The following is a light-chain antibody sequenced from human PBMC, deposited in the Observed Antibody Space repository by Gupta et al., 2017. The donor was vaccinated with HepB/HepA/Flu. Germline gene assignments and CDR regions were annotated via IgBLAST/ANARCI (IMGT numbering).Light chain of an antibody. CDR3: SSYTSSSTLDV. J-gene: IGLJ1*01. CDR1: SSDVGGYNY. CDR2: DVS. V-gene: IGLV2-14*01. Sequence: QSALTQPASVSGSPGPSTTISCTGTSSDVGGYNYVSWYQQHPGKAPKLMIYDVSNRPSGVSNRFSGSKSGNTASLTISGLQAEDEADYYCSSYTSSSTLDVFGTGTKVTVL.